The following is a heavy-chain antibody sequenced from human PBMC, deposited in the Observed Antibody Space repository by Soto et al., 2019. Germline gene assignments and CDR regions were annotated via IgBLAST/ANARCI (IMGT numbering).Heavy chain of an antibody. CDR2: IWNDGSNK. CDR3: ARAFSSGWSNYSYGLPV. Sequence: QVQLVESGGGVVQPGRSLRLSCTSSGFTFHNYGLHWVRQAPGKGLEWVAVIWNDGSNKFYADSVKGRFTISRDNSKNMLYLQMSSLSAEDTGVYYCARAFSSGWSNYSYGLPVWGQGTTVTVSS. V-gene: IGHV3-33*01. J-gene: IGHJ6*02. D-gene: IGHD6-19*01. CDR1: GFTFHNYG.